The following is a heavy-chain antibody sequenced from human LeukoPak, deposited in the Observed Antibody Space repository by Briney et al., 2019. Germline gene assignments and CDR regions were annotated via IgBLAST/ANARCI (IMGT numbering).Heavy chain of an antibody. CDR3: ARKSPYGDYNY. CDR1: GYTFTGYY. Sequence: RASVKVSCKASGYTFTGYYMHWVRQAPGQGLEWTGWINPNSGGTNYAQKFQGRVTMTRDTSISTAYMELSRLRSDDTAVYYCARKSPYGDYNYWGQGTLVTVSS. D-gene: IGHD4-17*01. J-gene: IGHJ4*02. V-gene: IGHV1-2*02. CDR2: INPNSGGT.